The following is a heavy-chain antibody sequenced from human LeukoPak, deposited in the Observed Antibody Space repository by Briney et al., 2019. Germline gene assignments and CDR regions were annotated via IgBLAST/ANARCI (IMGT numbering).Heavy chain of an antibody. D-gene: IGHD4-17*01. CDR3: ARDLDDYGDPIDY. Sequence: GGSLRLSCAASGFTFSSYAMSWVRQAPGKGLEWVSAISGSGGSTYYADSVKGRFTISRDNSKNTLYLQMNSLRAEDTAVYYCARDLDDYGDPIDYWGQGTLVTVSS. J-gene: IGHJ4*02. CDR1: GFTFSSYA. CDR2: ISGSGGST. V-gene: IGHV3-23*01.